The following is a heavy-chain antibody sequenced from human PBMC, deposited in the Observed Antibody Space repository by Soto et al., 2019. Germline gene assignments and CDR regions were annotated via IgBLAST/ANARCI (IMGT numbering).Heavy chain of an antibody. V-gene: IGHV3-74*01. CDR1: GFTFSSYW. CDR3: ARDDVDTAMVTAFDY. CDR2: INSDGSST. D-gene: IGHD5-18*01. J-gene: IGHJ4*02. Sequence: GGSLRLSCAASGFTFSSYWMHWVRQAPGKGLVWVSRINSDGSSTSYADSVKGRFTISRDNAKNTLYLQMNSLRAEDTAVYYCARDDVDTAMVTAFDYWGQGTLVTVSS.